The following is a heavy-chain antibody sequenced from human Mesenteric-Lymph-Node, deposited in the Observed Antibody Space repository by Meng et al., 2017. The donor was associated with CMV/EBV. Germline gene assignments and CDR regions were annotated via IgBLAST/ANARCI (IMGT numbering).Heavy chain of an antibody. J-gene: IGHJ4*02. Sequence: SVKVSCKASGYTFMTYYLHWVRQAPGQGLEWMGGIIPIFGTPNYVQKFQGRVTITTDESMTTVYMELSSLTSDDTAVYYCARGGQLPFSSFDYWGQGTLVTVSS. V-gene: IGHV1-69*05. CDR2: IIPIFGTP. CDR1: GYTFMTYY. D-gene: IGHD3-16*01. CDR3: ARGGQLPFSSFDY.